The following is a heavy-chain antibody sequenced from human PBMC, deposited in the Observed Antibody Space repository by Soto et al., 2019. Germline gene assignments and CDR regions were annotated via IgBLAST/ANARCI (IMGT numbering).Heavy chain of an antibody. CDR2: ISYDGSNK. J-gene: IGHJ6*02. Sequence: QVQLVESGGGVVQPGRSLRLSCAASGFTFSSYGMHWVRQAPGKGLEWVAVISYDGSNKYYADSVKGRFTISRDNSQNTLYRQMNSLGAEDTAVYYCAKGPAIVLVPAAMNYYYGIDVWGQGTTVTVSS. D-gene: IGHD2-2*01. CDR1: GFTFSSYG. CDR3: AKGPAIVLVPAAMNYYYGIDV. V-gene: IGHV3-30*18.